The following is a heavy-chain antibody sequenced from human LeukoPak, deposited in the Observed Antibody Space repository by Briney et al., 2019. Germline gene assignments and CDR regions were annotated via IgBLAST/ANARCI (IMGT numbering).Heavy chain of an antibody. CDR3: ARPTRSSYFDP. CDR1: GYTFTDYY. J-gene: IGHJ5*02. D-gene: IGHD2-2*01. V-gene: IGHV1-2*02. Sequence: ASVKVSCKASGYTFTDYYMHWVRQAPGQGLEWMGWISPNSGGTNYAQKFQGRVTMTRDTSISTAYMEVSRLRSDDTAVYYCARPTRSSYFDPWGQGTLVTVSS. CDR2: ISPNSGGT.